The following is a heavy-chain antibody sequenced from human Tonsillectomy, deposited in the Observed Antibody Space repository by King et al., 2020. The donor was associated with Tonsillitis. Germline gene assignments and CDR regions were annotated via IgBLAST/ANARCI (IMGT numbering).Heavy chain of an antibody. D-gene: IGHD3-10*01. CDR3: ARRERGYYGSVQYDDPNAYFYYLDV. CDR2: IIISSNFT. V-gene: IGHV3-11*05. Sequence: VQLVESGGGLGKPGGSLRLSCAASGFTFRDFYMAWIRQAPGKGLEWVSYIIISSNFTNHADSVRGRFTISRDNAKNSLYLQMNSLKADDTAVYYCARRERGYYGSVQYDDPNAYFYYLDVWGRGTTVTVSS. CDR1: GFTFRDFY. J-gene: IGHJ6*03.